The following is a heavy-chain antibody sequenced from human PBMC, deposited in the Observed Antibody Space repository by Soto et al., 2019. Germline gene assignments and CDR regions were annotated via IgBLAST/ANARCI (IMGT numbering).Heavy chain of an antibody. CDR1: GFTFSSYW. J-gene: IGHJ4*02. CDR2: IKQDGSEK. V-gene: IGHV3-7*01. CDR3: SGEELPVVNPHY. Sequence: EVQLVESGGGLVQPGGSLRLSCAASGFTFSSYWMNWVRQAPGKGLEWVANIKQDGSEKYYVDSVKGRFTISRDNTKNSIYLQMKRLRAEEPAVYYCSGEELPVVNPHYWGQGTLVTVSS. D-gene: IGHD2-15*01.